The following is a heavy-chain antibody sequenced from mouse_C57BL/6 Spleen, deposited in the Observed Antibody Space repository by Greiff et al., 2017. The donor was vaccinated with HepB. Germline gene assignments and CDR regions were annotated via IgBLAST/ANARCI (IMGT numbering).Heavy chain of an antibody. Sequence: QVQLQQSGAELVKPGASLKISCKASGYAFSSYWMNWVKQRPGKGLEWIGQIYPGDGDTNYNGKFKGKATLTADKSSSTAYMQLSSLTSEDSTVYFCARVTTVVNYAMDYWGQGTSVTVSS. CDR3: ARVTTVVNYAMDY. D-gene: IGHD1-1*01. V-gene: IGHV1-80*01. CDR1: GYAFSSYW. J-gene: IGHJ4*01. CDR2: IYPGDGDT.